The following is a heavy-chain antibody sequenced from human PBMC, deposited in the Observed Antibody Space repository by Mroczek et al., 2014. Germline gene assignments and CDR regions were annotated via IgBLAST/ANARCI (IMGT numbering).Heavy chain of an antibody. V-gene: IGHV4-34*01. Sequence: QVQLQQWGAGLLKPSETLSLTCAVYGGSFSGYYWSWIRQPPGKGLEWIGEINHSGSTNYNPSLKSRVTISVDTSKNQFSLKLSSVTAADTAVYCCARGRLITMVRGVIIRTPQNAFDIWGQGTMVTVSS. J-gene: IGHJ3*02. CDR2: INHSGST. CDR1: GGSFSGYY. CDR3: ARGRLITMVRGVIIRTPQNAFDI. D-gene: IGHD3-10*01.